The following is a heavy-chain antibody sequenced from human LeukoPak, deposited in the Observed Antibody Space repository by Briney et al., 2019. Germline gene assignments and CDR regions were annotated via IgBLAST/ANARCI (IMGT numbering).Heavy chain of an antibody. Sequence: SETLSLTCTVSGVSVISYYWSWIRQPAGKGLEWIGRIYSSGSTYYNPSLKSRVTISVDRSKNQFSLKLSSVTAADTAVYYCAGSGYSFDYWGQGTLVTVSS. CDR3: AGSGYSFDY. V-gene: IGHV4-4*07. J-gene: IGHJ4*02. CDR2: IYSSGST. D-gene: IGHD5-18*01. CDR1: GVSVISYY.